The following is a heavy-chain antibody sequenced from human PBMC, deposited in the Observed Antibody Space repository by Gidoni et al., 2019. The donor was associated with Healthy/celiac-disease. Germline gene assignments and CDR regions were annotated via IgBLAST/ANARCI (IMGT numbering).Heavy chain of an antibody. CDR1: GFTFSSHG. Sequence: QVKLVESGGGVVQPGRSLRPSCAASGFTFSSHGMHWVRQAPGKGMEWVAVRSYDESNKYYSDSVKGRFTISRDNSKYTLYLQMNSLRAEDTSVYYCAKDRGDGYRGAADAFDIWGQGTMVTVSS. J-gene: IGHJ3*02. CDR2: RSYDESNK. CDR3: AKDRGDGYRGAADAFDI. V-gene: IGHV3-30*18. D-gene: IGHD3-10*01.